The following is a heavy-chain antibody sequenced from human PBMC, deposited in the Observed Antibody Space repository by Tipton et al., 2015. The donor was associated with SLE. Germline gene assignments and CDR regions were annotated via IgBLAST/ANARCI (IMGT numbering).Heavy chain of an antibody. Sequence: QLVQSGPEVKKPGASVKVSCKAYGYTFTTYGISWVRQAPGQGLEWMGWISAYNGNTKYAQKLQGRVTMTTDTSTSTAYMELRSLRSDDTAVYYCVLSSVAATQAYWGQGTLVTVSS. V-gene: IGHV1-18*01. CDR1: GYTFTTYG. CDR3: VLSSVAATQAY. D-gene: IGHD6-13*01. CDR2: ISAYNGNT. J-gene: IGHJ4*02.